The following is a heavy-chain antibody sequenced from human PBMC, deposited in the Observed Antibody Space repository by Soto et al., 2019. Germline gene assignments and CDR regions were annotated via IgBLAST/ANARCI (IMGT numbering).Heavy chain of an antibody. Sequence: SETLSLTCAVYGGSFSGYYWSWIRQHPGKGLEWIGYIYYSGSTYYNPSLKSRVTISVDTSKNQFSLKLSSVTAADTAVYYCARMYYDILTGGNWFDPWGQGTLVTVSS. D-gene: IGHD3-9*01. CDR1: GGSFSGYY. J-gene: IGHJ5*02. V-gene: IGHV4-31*11. CDR3: ARMYYDILTGGNWFDP. CDR2: IYYSGST.